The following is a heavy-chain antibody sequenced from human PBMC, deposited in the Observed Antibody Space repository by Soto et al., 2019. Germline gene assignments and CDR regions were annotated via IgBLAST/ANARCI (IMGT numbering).Heavy chain of an antibody. V-gene: IGHV1-69*13. CDR1: GGTFISYA. J-gene: IGHJ3*02. CDR3: AREFRSPHAFDI. Sequence: SVKVSCKASGGTFISYAISWVRQAPGQGLEWMGGIIPIFGTANYAQKFQGRVTITADESTSTAYMELSSLRSEDTAVYYCAREFRSPHAFDIWGQGTMVTVSS. CDR2: IIPIFGTA.